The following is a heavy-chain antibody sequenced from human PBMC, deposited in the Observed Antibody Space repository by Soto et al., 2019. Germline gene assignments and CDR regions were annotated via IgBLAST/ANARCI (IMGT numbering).Heavy chain of an antibody. CDR2: ISGYNGDT. CDR3: ARDWVGDLAY. D-gene: IGHD4-17*01. V-gene: IGHV1-18*01. CDR1: GYTFTSYG. Sequence: QVQLVQSGGEVKQPGASVKVSCKTSGYTFTSYGISWVRQAPGQGLEWMGWISGYNGDTKDVQKFQGRVTLTTDTCTNTAYMEVRRLRSDDTAVYYCARDWVGDLAYWGQGTLVTVSS. J-gene: IGHJ4*02.